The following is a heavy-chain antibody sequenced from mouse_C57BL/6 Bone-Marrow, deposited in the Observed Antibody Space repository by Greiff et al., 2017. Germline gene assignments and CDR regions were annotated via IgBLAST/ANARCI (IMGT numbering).Heavy chain of an antibody. CDR2: IYPRSGNT. CDR3: ARAGGYYYGSRVYYAMDY. J-gene: IGHJ4*01. D-gene: IGHD1-1*01. CDR1: GYTFTSYG. Sequence: VHLVASGAELARPGASVKLSCKASGYTFTSYGISWVKQRTGQGLKWIGEIYPRSGNTYYNEKFKGKATLTADKYSSTAYMELRSLTAEDSAVYFCARAGGYYYGSRVYYAMDYWGQGTSVTVSS. V-gene: IGHV1-81*01.